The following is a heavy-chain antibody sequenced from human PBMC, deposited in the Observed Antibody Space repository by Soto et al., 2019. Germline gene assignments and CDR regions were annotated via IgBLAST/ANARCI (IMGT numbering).Heavy chain of an antibody. D-gene: IGHD1-7*01. Sequence: GGSLRLSCAASGFTFSSYGMHWVRQAPGKGLEWVAVIWYDGSNKYYADSVKGRFTISRDNSKNTLYLQMNSLRAEDTAVYYCARDVGDNWNYAGWFDPWGQGTLVTVSS. CDR1: GFTFSSYG. CDR2: IWYDGSNK. CDR3: ARDVGDNWNYAGWFDP. J-gene: IGHJ5*02. V-gene: IGHV3-33*01.